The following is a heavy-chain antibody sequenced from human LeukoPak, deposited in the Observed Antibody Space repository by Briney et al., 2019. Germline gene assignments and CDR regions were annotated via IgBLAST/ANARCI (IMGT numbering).Heavy chain of an antibody. CDR3: VRGTGGDY. D-gene: IGHD1-1*01. Sequence: GGSLRLSCAASGFTFSSYEVNWVRQAPGKGLEWVSYIHSGGTLKYYPDSVKGRFTISRDNAKNSLYLQMNSLRVEDTAIYYCVRGTGGDYWGQGTLVTVSS. CDR2: IHSGGTLK. CDR1: GFTFSSYE. J-gene: IGHJ4*02. V-gene: IGHV3-48*03.